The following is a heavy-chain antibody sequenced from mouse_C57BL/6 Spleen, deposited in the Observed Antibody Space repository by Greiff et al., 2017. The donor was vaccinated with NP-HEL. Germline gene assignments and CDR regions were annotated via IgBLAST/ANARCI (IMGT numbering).Heavy chain of an antibody. V-gene: IGHV1-50*01. D-gene: IGHD1-2*01. Sequence: QVQLQQPGAELVKPGASVKLSCKASGYTFTSYWMQWVKQRPGQGLEWIGEIDPSDSYTNYNQKFKGKATLTVDTSSSTAYMQLSSLTSEDSAVYYCASLRHFDYWGQGTTLTVSS. J-gene: IGHJ2*01. CDR3: ASLRHFDY. CDR1: GYTFTSYW. CDR2: IDPSDSYT.